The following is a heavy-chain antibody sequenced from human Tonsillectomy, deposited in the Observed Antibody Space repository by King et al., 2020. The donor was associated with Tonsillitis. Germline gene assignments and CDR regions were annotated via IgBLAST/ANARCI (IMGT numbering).Heavy chain of an antibody. CDR3: AKAQKYDTSGSPSFDY. Sequence: VQLVESGGGLVQPGGSLRLSCAASGFTFSSYAMSWVRQSPGKGLEWVSGIMGSGGSTYYADFVKGRFTISRDNSKNTLLLQMNSLRAEDTAVYYCAKAQKYDTSGSPSFDYWGQGTLVTVSS. V-gene: IGHV3-23*04. J-gene: IGHJ4*02. CDR1: GFTFSSYA. D-gene: IGHD3-22*01. CDR2: IMGSGGST.